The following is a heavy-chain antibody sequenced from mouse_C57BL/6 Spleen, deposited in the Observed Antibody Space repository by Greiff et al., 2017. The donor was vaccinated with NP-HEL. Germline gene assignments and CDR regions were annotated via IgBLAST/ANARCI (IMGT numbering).Heavy chain of an antibody. V-gene: IGHV1-4*01. CDR1: GYTFTSYT. D-gene: IGHD1-1*01. J-gene: IGHJ4*01. CDR2: INPSSGYI. CDR3: ASGSSYVGAMDY. Sequence: QVQLQQSGAELARPGASVKMSCKASGYTFTSYTMHWVKQRPGQGLEWIGYINPSSGYIKYNQKFKDKATSTADKSSSTAYMQLSSLTSEDSAVYYCASGSSYVGAMDYWGQGTSVTVSS.